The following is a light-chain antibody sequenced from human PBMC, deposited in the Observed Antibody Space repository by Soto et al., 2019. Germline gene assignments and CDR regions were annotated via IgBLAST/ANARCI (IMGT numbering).Light chain of an antibody. V-gene: IGKV3D-11*03. CDR3: HQRNQ. J-gene: IGKJ5*01. Sequence: GLTTSPVTLSLSTGERAALSCRASQFLSSDLAWYQQIPGQPPRLLIYDSTNRAAGIPARFSGSRSGTDFTLTISSVEPEDFAMYYCHQRNQFGQGTRLEI. CDR2: DST. CDR1: QFLSSD.